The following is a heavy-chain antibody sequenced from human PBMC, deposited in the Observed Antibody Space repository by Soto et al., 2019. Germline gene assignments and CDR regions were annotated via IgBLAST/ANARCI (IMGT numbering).Heavy chain of an antibody. J-gene: IGHJ4*02. CDR2: IKSDGGSK. CDR3: ARQGFES. CDR1: GFTFSNYW. V-gene: IGHV3-74*01. Sequence: GGSLRLSCAASGFTFSNYWMHWVRRAPGKGLVWVSRIKSDGGSKYYADSVKGRFTISRDNAKNTLYLQMNSLRAEDTALYYCARQGFESLGQGTPVTVSS.